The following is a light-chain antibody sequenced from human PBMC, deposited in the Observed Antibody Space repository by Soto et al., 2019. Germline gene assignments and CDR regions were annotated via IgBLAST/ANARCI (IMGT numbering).Light chain of an antibody. CDR1: QSVSSS. J-gene: IGKJ4*01. CDR3: QQYNNWPPLT. CDR2: DAS. Sequence: EVVMTQSPATLSLSPGERATLSCRASQSVSSSLAWYQQKPGQVPRLLIYDASTRATGITARFSGSGSGTEFPLTISSLQSEDFYVYYCQQYNNWPPLTFGGGTKVEIK. V-gene: IGKV3-15*01.